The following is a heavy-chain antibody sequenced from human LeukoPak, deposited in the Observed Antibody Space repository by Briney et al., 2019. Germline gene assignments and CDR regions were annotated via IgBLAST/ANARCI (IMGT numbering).Heavy chain of an antibody. J-gene: IGHJ3*02. CDR2: IIPIFGTA. CDR1: GGTFSSYA. D-gene: IGHD3-3*01. V-gene: IGHV1-69*05. Sequence: SVKVSCKASGGTFSSYAISWARQAPGQGLEWMGGIIPIFGTANYAQKFQGRVTITTDESTSTAYMELSSLRSEDTAVYYCARPIRTIFGVVMPDAFDIWGQGTMVTVSS. CDR3: ARPIRTIFGVVMPDAFDI.